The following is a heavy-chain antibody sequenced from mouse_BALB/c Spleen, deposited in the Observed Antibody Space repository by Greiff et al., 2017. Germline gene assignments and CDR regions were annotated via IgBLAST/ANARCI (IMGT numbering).Heavy chain of an antibody. CDR3: ARCYGYDYFDY. Sequence: QVQLKESGAELMKPGASVKISCKATGYTFSSYWIEWVKQRPGHGLEWIGEILPGSGSTNYNEKFKGKATFTADTSSNTAYMQLSSLTSEDSAVYYCARCYGYDYFDYWGQGTTLTVSS. CDR2: ILPGSGST. J-gene: IGHJ2*01. D-gene: IGHD2-2*01. CDR1: GYTFSSYW. V-gene: IGHV1-9*01.